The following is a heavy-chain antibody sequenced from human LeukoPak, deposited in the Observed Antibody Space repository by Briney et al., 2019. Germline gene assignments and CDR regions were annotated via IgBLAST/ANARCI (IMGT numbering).Heavy chain of an antibody. V-gene: IGHV4-61*02. D-gene: IGHD3-16*01. CDR1: GGSISSGSYY. CDR2: IYTGGST. J-gene: IGHJ5*02. CDR3: ARTYYDYVWGRPVDNWFDP. Sequence: SQTLSLTCTVSGGSISSGSYYWSWIRQPAGKGLEWIGRIYTGGSTNYNPSLKSRVTISVDTSKNQFSLKLSSVTAADTAVYYCARTYYDYVWGRPVDNWFDPWGQGTLVTVSS.